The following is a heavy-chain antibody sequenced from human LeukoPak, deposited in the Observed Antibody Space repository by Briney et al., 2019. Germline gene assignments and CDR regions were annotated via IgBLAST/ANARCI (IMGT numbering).Heavy chain of an antibody. CDR1: GFTFSRYW. D-gene: IGHD3-9*01. CDR2: LNTDGSRT. Sequence: GGSLRLSCAASGFTFSRYWMHWVRQAPGRGLVWVSCLNTDGSRTDYADSVKGRFSISRDNARNTLYLQMNSLGAEDTAVYYCASDSTGYDDYWGQGTLVSVFS. V-gene: IGHV3-74*01. J-gene: IGHJ4*02. CDR3: ASDSTGYDDY.